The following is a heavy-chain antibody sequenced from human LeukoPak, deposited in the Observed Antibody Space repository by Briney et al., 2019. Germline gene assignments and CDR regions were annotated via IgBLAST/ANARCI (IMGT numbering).Heavy chain of an antibody. D-gene: IGHD6-13*01. J-gene: IGHJ4*02. CDR3: ARSLGSSWPFDY. CDR1: GFTVSSNY. CDR2: IYSDGST. Sequence: GGSLRLSCAASGFTVSSNYMSWVRQAPGKGLEWVSVIYSDGSTYYADSVKGRFTFSRDNSKNTLYLQMNSLRAEDTAVYYCARSLGSSWPFDYWGQGTLVTVSS. V-gene: IGHV3-53*01.